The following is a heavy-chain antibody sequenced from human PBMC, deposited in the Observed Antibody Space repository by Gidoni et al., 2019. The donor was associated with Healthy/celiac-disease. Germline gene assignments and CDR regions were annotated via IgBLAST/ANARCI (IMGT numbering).Heavy chain of an antibody. CDR3: ARDISLVVVPGYFDY. Sequence: QVQLVESGGGVVQPGRSLRLSCAASGFTFRSYGMHWVRQAPGKGLGWVAVIWYDGSNKYYADSVKGRFTISRDNSKNTLYLQMNSLRAEDTAVYYCARDISLVVVPGYFDYWGQGTLVTVSS. J-gene: IGHJ4*02. CDR2: IWYDGSNK. D-gene: IGHD2-2*01. V-gene: IGHV3-33*01. CDR1: GFTFRSYG.